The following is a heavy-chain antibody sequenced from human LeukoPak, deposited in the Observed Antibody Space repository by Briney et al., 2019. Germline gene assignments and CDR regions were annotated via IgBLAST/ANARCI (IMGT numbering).Heavy chain of an antibody. CDR1: GFTFSTYA. V-gene: IGHV3-23*01. J-gene: IGHJ4*01. CDR3: TTGPPTTVDFDY. CDR2: IAGSGGSS. D-gene: IGHD1-7*01. Sequence: PGGSLRLSCAASGFTFSTYAMSWVRQAPGKGLEWISAIAGSGGSSYYADSVKGRFSISRDNSKNTLYVQMNSLRAEDTAVYYCTTGPPTTVDFDYWGQGTLVTVSS.